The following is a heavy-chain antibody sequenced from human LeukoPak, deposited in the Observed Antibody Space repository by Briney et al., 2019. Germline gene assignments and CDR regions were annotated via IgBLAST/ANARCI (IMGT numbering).Heavy chain of an antibody. V-gene: IGHV3-21*01. CDR2: ISSSSSYI. D-gene: IGHD6-13*01. Sequence: GGSLRLSCAASGFTFSSYSMNWVRQAPGKGLEWVSSISSSSSYIYYADSVKGRFTISRDNAKNSLYLQMNSLRAEDTAVYYCARDRYPGIAAAGTCFDYWGQGTLVTVSS. J-gene: IGHJ4*02. CDR1: GFTFSSYS. CDR3: ARDRYPGIAAAGTCFDY.